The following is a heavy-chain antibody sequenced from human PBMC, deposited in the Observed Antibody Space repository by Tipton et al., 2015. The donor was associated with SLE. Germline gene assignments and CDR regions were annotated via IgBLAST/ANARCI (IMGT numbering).Heavy chain of an antibody. D-gene: IGHD2-2*01. CDR2: IIPVSGLQ. Sequence: QLVQSGAEVKKPGSSVRVSCKASEGNLNTYSISWVRQAPGQGLEWMGGIIPVSGLQNYAQKFQGRLSITADKSTRTAYMELRSLGSEDTAIYYCARAPIVGVPSIMPYYGMDVWGQGTTVTVSS. CDR1: EGNLNTYS. CDR3: ARAPIVGVPSIMPYYGMDV. V-gene: IGHV1-69*17. J-gene: IGHJ6*02.